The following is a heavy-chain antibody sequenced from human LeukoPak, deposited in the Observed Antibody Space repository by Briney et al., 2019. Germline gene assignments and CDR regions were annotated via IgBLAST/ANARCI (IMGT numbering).Heavy chain of an antibody. CDR1: GFTVSSYG. Sequence: QPGRSLRLSCAASGFTVSSYGMHWVRQAPGKGLEWGAFIRYDGSNKYYADSVKGRFTISRDNSKNTLYLQMNSLRAEDTAVYYCAKDLGSSSWYYMDVWGKGTTVTVSS. V-gene: IGHV3-30*02. CDR3: AKDLGSSSWYYMDV. CDR2: IRYDGSNK. D-gene: IGHD6-13*01. J-gene: IGHJ6*03.